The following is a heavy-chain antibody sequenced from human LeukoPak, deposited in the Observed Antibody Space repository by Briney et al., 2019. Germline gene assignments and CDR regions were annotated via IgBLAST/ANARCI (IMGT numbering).Heavy chain of an antibody. CDR3: ARDRSLQWEQRSSYFDY. CDR2: ISYDGSNT. D-gene: IGHD1-26*01. Sequence: PGGSLRLSCAASGFTFSSYSMNWVRQAPGKGLEWVAVISYDGSNTYYADSVKGRFTISRDNSKNTLYLQMNSLRAEDTAVYYCARDRSLQWEQRSSYFDYWGQGTLVTVSS. CDR1: GFTFSSYS. V-gene: IGHV3-30*03. J-gene: IGHJ4*02.